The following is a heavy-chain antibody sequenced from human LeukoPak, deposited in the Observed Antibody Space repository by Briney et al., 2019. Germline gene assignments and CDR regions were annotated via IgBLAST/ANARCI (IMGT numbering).Heavy chain of an antibody. Sequence: SETLSLTCTVSGGSISSYYWSWIRQPPGKGLEWIGYIYYSGSTYYNPSLQSRVTISVDTSKNQFSLKLSSVTAADTAVYYCARDRKGYEGFDYWGQGTLVTVSS. CDR3: ARDRKGYEGFDY. CDR2: IYYSGST. D-gene: IGHD2-2*01. V-gene: IGHV4-59*01. CDR1: GGSISSYY. J-gene: IGHJ4*02.